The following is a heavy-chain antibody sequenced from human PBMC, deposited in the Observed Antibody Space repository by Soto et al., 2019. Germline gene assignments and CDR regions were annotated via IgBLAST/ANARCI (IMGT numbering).Heavy chain of an antibody. Sequence: SVKVSCKASGGTFSSYAISWVRQAPGQGLEWMGGIIPIFGTANYAQKFQGRVTITADESTSTAYMELSSLRSEDTAVYYCAREGRYYDTSGYYYEAFDIWGQGTMVTVSS. CDR2: IIPIFGTA. J-gene: IGHJ3*02. V-gene: IGHV1-69*13. D-gene: IGHD3-22*01. CDR1: GGTFSSYA. CDR3: AREGRYYDTSGYYYEAFDI.